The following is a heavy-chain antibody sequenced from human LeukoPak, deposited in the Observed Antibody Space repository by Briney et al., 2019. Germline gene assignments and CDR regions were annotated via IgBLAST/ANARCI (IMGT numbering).Heavy chain of an antibody. CDR1: GGTFSSYA. D-gene: IGHD6-13*01. CDR3: ARDAIRGVSSSWHYY. V-gene: IGHV1-69*04. Sequence: GASVKVSCTASGGTFSSYAISWVRQAPRQGLEWVGRIIPILGIANYAQKFQGRVTITADKSTSTAYMELSSLRSEDTAMYYCARDAIRGVSSSWHYYWGQGTLVTVSS. CDR2: IIPILGIA. J-gene: IGHJ4*02.